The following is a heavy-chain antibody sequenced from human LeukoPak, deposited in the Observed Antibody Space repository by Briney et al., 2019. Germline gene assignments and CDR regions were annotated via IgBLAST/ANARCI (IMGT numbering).Heavy chain of an antibody. Sequence: PGGSLRLSCVGSRFTFSLYTIHWVRQAPGKGLGWVAVISYDGIDKFYADSVRGRFTISRDNSNNTLYLHMNSLRPEDTAVYFCAKDRYYYNSGSSYAYYYFSMDVWGQGTTVTVSS. V-gene: IGHV3-30*04. CDR2: ISYDGIDK. CDR1: RFTFSLYT. CDR3: AKDRYYYNSGSSYAYYYFSMDV. D-gene: IGHD3-10*01. J-gene: IGHJ6*02.